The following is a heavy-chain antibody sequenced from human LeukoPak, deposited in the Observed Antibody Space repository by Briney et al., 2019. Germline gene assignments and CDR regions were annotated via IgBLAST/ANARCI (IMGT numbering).Heavy chain of an antibody. CDR2: IHGTDGRT. CDR1: DGSITSSN. D-gene: IGHD2/OR15-2a*01. Sequence: PSETLSLTCAVSDGSITSSNWWSWVRQAPGKGLEWVSAIHGTDGRTWYPDSVKGRCTISRDNSRNTLYLQLNSLRAEDTAVYYCARDRAFPNDVFDIWGQGTMVSVSS. CDR3: ARDRAFPNDVFDI. J-gene: IGHJ3*02. V-gene: IGHV3-23*01.